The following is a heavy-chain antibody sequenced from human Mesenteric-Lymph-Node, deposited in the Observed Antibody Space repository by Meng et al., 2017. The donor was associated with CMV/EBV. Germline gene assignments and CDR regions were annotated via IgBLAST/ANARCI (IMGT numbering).Heavy chain of an antibody. CDR3: ATIITARPS. CDR2: VYYTGST. CDR1: GDSIRDSY. V-gene: IGHV4-59*01. D-gene: IGHD6-6*01. J-gene: IGHJ4*02. Sequence: SETLSLTCTVSGDSIRDSYWTWIRQTPGQGLEWIGNVYYTGSTNYKPSLKSRVTISVDMSKNQFSLNLISVTTADTAVYYCATIITARPSWGQGTLVTVSS.